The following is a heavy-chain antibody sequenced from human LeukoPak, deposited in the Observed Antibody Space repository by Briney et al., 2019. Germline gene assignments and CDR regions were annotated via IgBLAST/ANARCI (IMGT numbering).Heavy chain of an antibody. V-gene: IGHV3-11*06. D-gene: IGHD3-9*01. J-gene: IGHJ4*02. CDR2: ISSSSSYI. CDR1: GFTFSAFS. CDR3: ARGRPRYFDL. Sequence: GGSLRLSCAASGFTFSAFSMTWIRQAPEKGLEWVSYISSSSSYIYYADSVKGRFTISRDNAKNSLYLQMNSLRAEDTAVYYCARGRPRYFDLWGQGTLVTVSS.